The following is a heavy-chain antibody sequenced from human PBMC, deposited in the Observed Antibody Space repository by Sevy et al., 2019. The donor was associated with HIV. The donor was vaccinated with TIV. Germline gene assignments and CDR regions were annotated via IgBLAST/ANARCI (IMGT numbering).Heavy chain of an antibody. Sequence: SETLSLTCAVSGGSISSGVYSWNWIRQPPGKGLEWIGYIFHSGHTYYNPSLKSRLTISLDMSKNQFSLKMKSVTAADTAVYYCARDGGTLTTPGAFDFWGHGTMLTVSS. CDR3: ARDGGTLTTPGAFDF. V-gene: IGHV4-30-2*01. CDR1: GGSISSGVYS. D-gene: IGHD4-17*01. J-gene: IGHJ3*01. CDR2: IFHSGHT.